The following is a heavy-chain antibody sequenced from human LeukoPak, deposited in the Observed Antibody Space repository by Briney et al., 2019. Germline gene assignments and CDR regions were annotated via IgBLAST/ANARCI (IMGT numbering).Heavy chain of an antibody. CDR1: GGSISSYY. Sequence: VKPSETLSLTCTVSGGSISSYYWSWIRQPAGKGLEWIGRIYTSGSTNYNPSLKSRVTMSVDTSENQFSLKLSSVTAADTAVYYCARTVGDGSGSYLYYYYYMDVWGKGTTVTVSS. V-gene: IGHV4-4*07. CDR3: ARTVGDGSGSYLYYYYYMDV. CDR2: IYTSGST. D-gene: IGHD3-10*01. J-gene: IGHJ6*03.